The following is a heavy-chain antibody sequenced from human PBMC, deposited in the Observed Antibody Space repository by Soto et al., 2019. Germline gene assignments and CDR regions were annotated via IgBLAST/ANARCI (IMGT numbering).Heavy chain of an antibody. D-gene: IGHD1-26*01. CDR1: GVSITRAGSY. V-gene: IGHV4-31*03. CDR3: ARSWVGAQSPTDY. Sequence: QVQLQESGPRLVKPSQTLSLTCTVSGVSITRAGSYWGRIRQHPEKGLEWIGSIYYTGETFFNPSLDSRLSISTDTSKNQFALKLTAVTAADTAIYYCARSWVGAQSPTDYWGHGILVTVSS. CDR2: IYYTGET. J-gene: IGHJ4*01.